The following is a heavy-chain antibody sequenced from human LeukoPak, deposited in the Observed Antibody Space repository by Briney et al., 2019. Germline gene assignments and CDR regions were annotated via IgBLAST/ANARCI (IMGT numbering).Heavy chain of an antibody. D-gene: IGHD4-23*01. V-gene: IGHV5-51*01. CDR1: GYSFTSYW. J-gene: IGHJ4*02. CDR2: IYPGDSDT. CDR3: ARLPFDTVVTPLFDY. Sequence: GESLKISCKGSGYSFTSYWIGWVRQMPGKGLEWMAIIYPGDSDTRYSPSFQGQVTISADKSISTAYLQWSSLKASDTAMYYCARLPFDTVVTPLFDYWGQGTLVTVSS.